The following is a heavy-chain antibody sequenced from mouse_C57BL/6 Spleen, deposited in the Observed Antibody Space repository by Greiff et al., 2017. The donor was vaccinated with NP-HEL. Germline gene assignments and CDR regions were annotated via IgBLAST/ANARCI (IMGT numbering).Heavy chain of an antibody. CDR3: ARDKDYDFDY. Sequence: EVMLVESGGGLVKPGGSLKLSCAASGFTFSSYAMSWVRQTPEKRLEWVATISDGGSYTYYQDNVKGRFTISRDNAKNTLYLQMSHLKSEDTAMYYYARDKDYDFDYWGQGTTLTVSS. D-gene: IGHD2-4*01. V-gene: IGHV5-4*01. J-gene: IGHJ2*01. CDR2: ISDGGSYT. CDR1: GFTFSSYA.